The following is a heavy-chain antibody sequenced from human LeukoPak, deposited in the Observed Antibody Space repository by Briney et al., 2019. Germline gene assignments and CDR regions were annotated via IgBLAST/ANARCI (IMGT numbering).Heavy chain of an antibody. CDR3: ARQDGWYDY. CDR1: GFTFSSYG. V-gene: IGHV3-48*03. J-gene: IGHJ4*02. Sequence: PGGSLRLSCAASGFTFSSYGMDWVRQAPGKGLEWISYISTSDATMYADSVKGRFTISREDAKNSLYLQMNSLRAEDTAVYYCARQDGWYDYWGQGTLVTVSS. D-gene: IGHD6-19*01. CDR2: ISTSDAT.